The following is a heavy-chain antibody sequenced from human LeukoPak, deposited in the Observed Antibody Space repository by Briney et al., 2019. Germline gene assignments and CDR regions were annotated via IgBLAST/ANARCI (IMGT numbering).Heavy chain of an antibody. Sequence: SETLSLTCTVSGGSISSSSYYWGWIRQPPGKGLEWIGSIYYSGSTYYNPSLKSRVTISVDTSKNQFSLKLSSVTAADTAVYYCARDKRYYYDSSGYYQKVYYYYGMDVWGQGTTVTVSS. J-gene: IGHJ6*02. CDR2: IYYSGST. D-gene: IGHD3-22*01. V-gene: IGHV4-39*07. CDR1: GGSISSSSYY. CDR3: ARDKRYYYDSSGYYQKVYYYYGMDV.